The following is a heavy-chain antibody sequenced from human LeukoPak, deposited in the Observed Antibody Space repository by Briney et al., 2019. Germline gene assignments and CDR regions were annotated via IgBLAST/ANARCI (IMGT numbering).Heavy chain of an antibody. CDR2: IYSGGST. CDR1: GFTVSSNY. CDR3: ARDKGTYYYAFDY. J-gene: IGHJ4*02. V-gene: IGHV3-66*01. D-gene: IGHD3-22*01. Sequence: PGGSLRLSCAASGFTVSSNYMSWVRQAPGKGLEWVSVIYSGGSTYYADSVKGRFTISRDNSKNTLYLQMNNLRAEDTAVYYCARDKGTYYYAFDYWGQGTLVTVSS.